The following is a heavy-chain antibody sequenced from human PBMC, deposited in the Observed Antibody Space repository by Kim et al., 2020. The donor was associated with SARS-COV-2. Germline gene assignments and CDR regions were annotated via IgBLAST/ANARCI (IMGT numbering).Heavy chain of an antibody. CDR1: GGSISSSSYY. V-gene: IGHV4-39*01. CDR3: ARSVSSGWSPHFDY. J-gene: IGHJ4*02. CDR2: IYYSGST. Sequence: SETLSLTCTVSGGSISSSSYYWGWIRQPPGKGLEWIGSIYYSGSTYYNPSLKSRVTISVDTSKNQLSLKLSSVTAADTAVYYCARSVSSGWSPHFDYWFRRALLTGSS. D-gene: IGHD6-19*01.